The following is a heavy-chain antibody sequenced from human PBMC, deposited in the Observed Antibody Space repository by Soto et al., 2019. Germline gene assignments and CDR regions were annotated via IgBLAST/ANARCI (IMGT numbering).Heavy chain of an antibody. CDR3: ARGIFGSGTANDY. CDR2: INGDGSGT. J-gene: IGHJ4*02. CDR1: GFTFSCSW. V-gene: IGHV3-74*01. D-gene: IGHD3-10*01. Sequence: EVQLVESGGGLVQPGGSLRLSCAAYGFTFSCSWMHWVRQAPGKGLVWVSRINGDGSGTSYADFVKGRFTISRDNAKNTLFLQMNGLRAEDKAGYYCARGIFGSGTANDYWGQGTMVTVSS.